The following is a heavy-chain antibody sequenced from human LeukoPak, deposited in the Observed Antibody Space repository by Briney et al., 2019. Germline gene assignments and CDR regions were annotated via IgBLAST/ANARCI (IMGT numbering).Heavy chain of an antibody. J-gene: IGHJ4*02. Sequence: ASVKVSCKASGGTFSSYAMSWVRQAPGQGLEWMGWISAYNGNTNYAQKLQGRVTMTTGTSTSTAYMELRSLRSDDTAVYYCARDLATYYDSSGYYGYWGQGTLVTVSS. D-gene: IGHD3-22*01. V-gene: IGHV1-18*01. CDR1: GGTFSSYA. CDR3: ARDLATYYDSSGYYGY. CDR2: ISAYNGNT.